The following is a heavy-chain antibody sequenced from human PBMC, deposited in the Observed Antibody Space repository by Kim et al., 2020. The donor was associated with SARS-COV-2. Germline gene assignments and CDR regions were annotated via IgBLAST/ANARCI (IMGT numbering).Heavy chain of an antibody. CDR1: GYTFTSYA. J-gene: IGHJ6*02. CDR3: ARELDDCSGGSCYDIRGYSKAKDYYYGMDV. V-gene: IGHV1-3*01. Sequence: ASVKVSCKASGYTFTSYAMHWVRQAPGQRLEWMGWINAGNGNTKYSQKFQGRVTITRDTSASTAYMELSSLRSEDTAVYYCARELDDCSGGSCYDIRGYSKAKDYYYGMDVWGQGTTVTVSS. D-gene: IGHD2-15*01. CDR2: INAGNGNT.